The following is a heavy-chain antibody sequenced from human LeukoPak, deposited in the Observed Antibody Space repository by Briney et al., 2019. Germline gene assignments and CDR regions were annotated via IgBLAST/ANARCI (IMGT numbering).Heavy chain of an antibody. V-gene: IGHV3-11*01. CDR2: ISSSGSTI. J-gene: IGHJ4*02. CDR1: GFTFSDYY. Sequence: NSGGSLRLSCAASGFTFSDYYMSWIRQAPGEGLEWVSYISSSGSTIYYADSVKGRFTISRGNAKNSLYLQMNSLRAEDTAVYYCARAPTDTAMVPFDYWGQGTLVTVSS. CDR3: ARAPTDTAMVPFDY. D-gene: IGHD5-18*01.